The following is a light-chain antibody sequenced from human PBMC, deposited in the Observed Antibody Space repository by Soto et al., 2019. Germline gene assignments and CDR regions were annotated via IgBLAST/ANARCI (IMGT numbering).Light chain of an antibody. J-gene: IGKJ1*01. Sequence: EIVMTQSPATLSVSPGERATLFCSASQSVGRKLAWYQQTRGQAPRLLIYGASTRATGVPARFSGSGSGTEFTLTISNVQSEDFAVYHCQHYDKWPQTFGQGTKVEI. V-gene: IGKV3-15*01. CDR1: QSVGRK. CDR2: GAS. CDR3: QHYDKWPQT.